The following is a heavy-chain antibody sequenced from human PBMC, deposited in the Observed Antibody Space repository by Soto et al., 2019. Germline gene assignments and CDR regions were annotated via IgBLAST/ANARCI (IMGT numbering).Heavy chain of an antibody. CDR2: ISYDGSNK. Sequence: GGSLRLSCAASGFTFSSYGMHWVRQAPGKGLEWVAVISYDGSNKYYADSVKGRFTISRDNSKNTLYLQMNSLRAEDTAVYYCAKDSQYYDILTGYYGEYLLDYYMDVWGKGTTVTVSS. V-gene: IGHV3-30*18. CDR1: GFTFSSYG. CDR3: AKDSQYYDILTGYYGEYLLDYYMDV. J-gene: IGHJ6*03. D-gene: IGHD3-9*01.